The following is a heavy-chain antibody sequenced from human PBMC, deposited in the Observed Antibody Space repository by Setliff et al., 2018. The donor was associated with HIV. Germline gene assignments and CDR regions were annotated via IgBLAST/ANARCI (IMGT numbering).Heavy chain of an antibody. J-gene: IGHJ6*03. D-gene: IGHD4-4*01. CDR2: INPFGGTT. V-gene: IGHV1-46*01. Sequence: ASVKVSCKASASRYSFTAYNMHWVRQAPGQGLEWMGIINPFGGTTTYAQKFQGRVTMTRDTSTSTVYMELHNLRSEDTAVYYCARERTTLTPHGLGYMDVWGKGTTVTVSS. CDR1: ASRYSFTAYN. CDR3: ARERTTLTPHGLGYMDV.